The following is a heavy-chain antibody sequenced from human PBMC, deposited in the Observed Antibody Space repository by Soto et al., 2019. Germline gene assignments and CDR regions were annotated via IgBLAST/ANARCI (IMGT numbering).Heavy chain of an antibody. V-gene: IGHV1-18*01. Sequence: ASVKVSCKASGYTFTSYGISWVRQAPGQGLEWMGWISAYNGNTNYAQKLQGRVTMTTDTSTSRAYMELRSLRSDDTAVYYCARGSLWFGELFYYGMDVWGQGTTVTVSS. CDR3: ARGSLWFGELFYYGMDV. J-gene: IGHJ6*02. CDR1: GYTFTSYG. CDR2: ISAYNGNT. D-gene: IGHD3-10*01.